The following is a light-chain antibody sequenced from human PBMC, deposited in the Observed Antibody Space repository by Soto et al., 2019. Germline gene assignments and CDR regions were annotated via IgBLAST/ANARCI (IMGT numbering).Light chain of an antibody. CDR2: GAS. CDR3: QQRSNWPPWT. Sequence: EIVLTQSPGTLSLSPGERATLSCRASQSVSSSYLAWYQHKPGQAPRLLIYGASSRATGIPDRFSGSGSGTDFTLTISSLEPEDFAVYYCQQRSNWPPWTFGQGTKVEIK. J-gene: IGKJ1*01. V-gene: IGKV3D-20*02. CDR1: QSVSSSY.